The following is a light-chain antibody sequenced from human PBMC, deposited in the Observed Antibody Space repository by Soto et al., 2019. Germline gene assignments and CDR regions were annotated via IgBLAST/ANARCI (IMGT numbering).Light chain of an antibody. Sequence: DIQMTQSPSTLSASVGDRVTITCRASQSISSWLAWYQQKPGKAPKVLIYKASRLESGVPSRFSGSGSGTAFTLNISSLQPDDFAAYYCQQYNSYSTFGQGTKVEIK. J-gene: IGKJ1*01. V-gene: IGKV1-5*03. CDR3: QQYNSYST. CDR2: KAS. CDR1: QSISSW.